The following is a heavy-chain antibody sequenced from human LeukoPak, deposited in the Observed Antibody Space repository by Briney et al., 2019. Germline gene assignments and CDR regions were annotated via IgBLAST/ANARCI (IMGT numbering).Heavy chain of an antibody. CDR3: ATNRVGTYDRPFDI. V-gene: IGHV4-59*08. J-gene: IGHJ3*02. Sequence: SETLSLTCIVSGGSINSHYWSWIRQPPGKGLEWIGDIHYTGTTKYNPSVKSRVPISIDTSKNQFSLELSSVTATDTAVYFCATNRVGTYDRPFDIWGQGTMVTVSS. D-gene: IGHD1-26*01. CDR1: GGSINSHY. CDR2: IHYTGTT.